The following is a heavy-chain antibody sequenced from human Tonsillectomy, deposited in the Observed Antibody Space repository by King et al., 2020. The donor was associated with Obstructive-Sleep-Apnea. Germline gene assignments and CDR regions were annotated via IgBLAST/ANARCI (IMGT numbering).Heavy chain of an antibody. J-gene: IGHJ4*02. Sequence: QLVQSGGGLVQPGGSLRLSCAASGFTFNYYGMNWVRQAPGKGLEWVADISTSSSTRYYADSVKGRFAISSDNAKNSLYLQMNSLRAGETAVYYSARDQMTYSSGNPSFDYWDQGTLVTVSS. CDR2: ISTSSSTR. CDR1: GFTFNYYG. D-gene: IGHD6-19*01. V-gene: IGHV3-48*04. CDR3: ARDQMTYSSGNPSFDY.